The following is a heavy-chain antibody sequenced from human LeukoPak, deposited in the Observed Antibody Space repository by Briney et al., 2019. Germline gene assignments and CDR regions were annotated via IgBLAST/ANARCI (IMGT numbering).Heavy chain of an antibody. D-gene: IGHD2-21*02. J-gene: IGHJ2*01. CDR3: ARDPPRRGGIVVVTGDL. Sequence: ASVKVSCKASGYTFTGYYMHWVRQAPGQGLEWMGRINPNSGGTNYAQKFQGRVTMTRDTSISTAYMELSRPRSDDTAVYYCARDPPRRGGIVVVTGDLWGRGTLVTVSS. CDR2: INPNSGGT. V-gene: IGHV1-2*06. CDR1: GYTFTGYY.